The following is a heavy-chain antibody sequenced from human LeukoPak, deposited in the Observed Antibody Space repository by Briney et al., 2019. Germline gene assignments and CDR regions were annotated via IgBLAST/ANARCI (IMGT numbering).Heavy chain of an antibody. D-gene: IGHD5-18*01. Sequence: GGSLRLSCAASGFTFSSYSMNWVRQAPGKGLEWVSSISSSSNYIYYADSVKGRFTISRDNAKNPLYLQMKSLRAEDTAVYYCASGYIYGFDYWGQGTLVTVSS. CDR1: GFTFSSYS. CDR2: ISSSSNYI. V-gene: IGHV3-21*01. J-gene: IGHJ4*02. CDR3: ASGYIYGFDY.